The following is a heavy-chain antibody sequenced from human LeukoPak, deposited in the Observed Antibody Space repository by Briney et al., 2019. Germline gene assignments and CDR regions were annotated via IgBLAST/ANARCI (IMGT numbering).Heavy chain of an antibody. D-gene: IGHD6-13*01. CDR1: GFTFDDYA. V-gene: IGHV3-30*04. Sequence: PGGSLRLSCAASGFTFDDYAMHWVRQAPGKGLEWVAVISYDGSSKFYADSVKGRFSISRDNSKNTLYLQMNSLRAEDTAVYYCARDLGSSWYGMIDFWGQGTLVTVSS. CDR3: ARDLGSSWYGMIDF. J-gene: IGHJ4*02. CDR2: ISYDGSSK.